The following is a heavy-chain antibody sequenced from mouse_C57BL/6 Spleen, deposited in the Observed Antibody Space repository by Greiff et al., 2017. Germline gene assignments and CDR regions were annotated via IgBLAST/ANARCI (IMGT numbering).Heavy chain of an antibody. CDR1: GYTFTSYW. Sequence: QVQLQQPGAELVKPGASVKLSCKASGYTFTSYWMHWVKQRPGQGLEWIGMIHPNSGSTNYNEKFKSKATLTVDKSSSTAYMQLSSLTSEDSAVYYCARVGSSDWYFDVWGTGTTVTVSS. CDR3: ARVGSSDWYFDV. D-gene: IGHD1-1*01. CDR2: IHPNSGST. V-gene: IGHV1-64*01. J-gene: IGHJ1*03.